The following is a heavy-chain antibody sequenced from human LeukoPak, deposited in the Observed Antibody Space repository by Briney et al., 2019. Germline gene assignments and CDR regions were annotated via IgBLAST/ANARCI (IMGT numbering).Heavy chain of an antibody. V-gene: IGHV1-2*02. Sequence: GASVKVSCKASGYTFTGYYMHWVRQAPGQGLEWMGWINPNSGGTNYAQKFQGRVTMTRDMSTSTVYMELSSLRAEDTAVYYCARDLRPNDPFDYWGQGTLVTVSS. CDR1: GYTFTGYY. J-gene: IGHJ4*02. CDR2: INPNSGGT. CDR3: ARDLRPNDPFDY.